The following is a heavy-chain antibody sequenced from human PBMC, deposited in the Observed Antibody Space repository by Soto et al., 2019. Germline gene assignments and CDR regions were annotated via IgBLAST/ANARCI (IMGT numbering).Heavy chain of an antibody. D-gene: IGHD1-1*01. CDR1: GFSFMSAS. V-gene: IGHV3-7*01. CDR2: IKQDGSEE. CDR3: ARSLTTGWQLLVNGY. Sequence: GGSLRLSWSASGFSFMSASRHWVSQAPGQGLEWVANIKQDGSEEYYVDSVKGRFTISRDTAKNALYLQMNSLRADDAAVYDCARSLTTGWQLLVNGYWGQGA. J-gene: IGHJ4*02.